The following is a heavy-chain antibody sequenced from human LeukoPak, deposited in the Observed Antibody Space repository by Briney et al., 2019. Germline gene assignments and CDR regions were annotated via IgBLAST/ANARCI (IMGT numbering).Heavy chain of an antibody. J-gene: IGHJ4*02. CDR1: GFTVSSNY. V-gene: IGHV3-11*01. Sequence: GSLRLSCAASGFTVSSNYMSWIRQAPGKGLEWVSCISSSGSTIYYADSVKGRFTISRDNAKNSLYLQMNSLRAEDTAVYYCARDPLYYDSSGYSYWGQGTLVTVSS. CDR2: ISSSGSTI. D-gene: IGHD3-22*01. CDR3: ARDPLYYDSSGYSY.